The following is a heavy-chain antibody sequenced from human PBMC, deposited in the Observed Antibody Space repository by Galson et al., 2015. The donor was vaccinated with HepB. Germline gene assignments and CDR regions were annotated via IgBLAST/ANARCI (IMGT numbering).Heavy chain of an antibody. V-gene: IGHV3-30*04. CDR3: ARDWGLGL. J-gene: IGHJ6*02. CDR2: TSYDEKTK. Sequence: SLRLSCATSGFTFRIEAMNWVRQAPDKGLEFVAATSYDEKTKYYADSVRGRFTISRDNSKNTLYLQMGSLRLEDTALYYCARDWGLGLWGQGTTVTVSS. CDR1: GFTFRIEA. D-gene: IGHD3-16*01.